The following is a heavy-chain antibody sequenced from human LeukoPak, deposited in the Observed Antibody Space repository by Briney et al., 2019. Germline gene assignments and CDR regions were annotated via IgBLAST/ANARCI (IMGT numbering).Heavy chain of an antibody. D-gene: IGHD1/OR15-1a*01. J-gene: IGHJ3*02. CDR1: GFTFSIYA. Sequence: GGSLRLSCAASGFTFSIYAMSWVRQAPGKGLEWVSAITGGGSDTYYAGFVEGRFTTSRDNSRNTLYLQMNSLRAEDTAVYYCAKDRDVTHWYKDAFHIWGLGTLVTVSS. V-gene: IGHV3-23*01. CDR2: ITGGGSDT. CDR3: AKDRDVTHWYKDAFHI.